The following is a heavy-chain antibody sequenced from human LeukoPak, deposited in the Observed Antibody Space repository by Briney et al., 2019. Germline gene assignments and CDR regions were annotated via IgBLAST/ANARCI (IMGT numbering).Heavy chain of an antibody. D-gene: IGHD3-3*01. J-gene: IGHJ4*02. V-gene: IGHV4-34*01. CDR1: GGSFSGDY. Sequence: PSETLSLTCAVYGGSFSGDYWNWIRQPPGKGLEWIGEINHSGSTNYNPSLKSRVTISVDTSKNQFSLKLSSVTAADTAVYYCARDGSGLDYWGQGTLVTVSS. CDR3: ARDGSGLDY. CDR2: INHSGST.